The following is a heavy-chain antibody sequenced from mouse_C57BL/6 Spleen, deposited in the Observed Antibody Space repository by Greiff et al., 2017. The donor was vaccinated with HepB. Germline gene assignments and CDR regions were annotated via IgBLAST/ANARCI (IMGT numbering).Heavy chain of an antibody. V-gene: IGHV3-6*01. Sequence: VQLKESGPGLVKPSQSLSLTCSVTGYSITSGYYWNWIRQFPGNKLEWMGYISYDGSNNYNPSLKNRISITRDTSKNQLFLKLNSVTTEDTATYYCARDSSNFDYWGQGTTLTVSS. D-gene: IGHD3-2*02. J-gene: IGHJ2*01. CDR3: ARDSSNFDY. CDR1: GYSITSGYY. CDR2: ISYDGSN.